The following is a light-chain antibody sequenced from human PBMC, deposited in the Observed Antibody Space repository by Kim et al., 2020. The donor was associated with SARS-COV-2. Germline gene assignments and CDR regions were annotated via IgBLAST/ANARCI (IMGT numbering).Light chain of an antibody. CDR3: HKYNSAPLT. Sequence: AYVGDRVTLSCRASPGVSNYLAWDQKKPGKVPKLLIYGAYTLQSGGPSRCSGGGSGRDFALSISSLQPEDVATYYCHKYNSAPLTFGGGTKVYIK. CDR1: PGVSNY. J-gene: IGKJ4*01. CDR2: GAY. V-gene: IGKV1-27*01.